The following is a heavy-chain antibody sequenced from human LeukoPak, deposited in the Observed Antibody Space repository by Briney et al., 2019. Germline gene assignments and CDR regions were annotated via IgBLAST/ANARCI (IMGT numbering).Heavy chain of an antibody. Sequence: PSETLSLTCTVSGGSISSSSYYWGWIRQPPGKGLEWIGSIYYSGSTYYNPSLKSRVTISVDASKNQFSLKLSSVTAADTAVYYCARDMSGYYYPYWGQGTLVTVSS. CDR1: GGSISSSSYY. CDR3: ARDMSGYYYPY. J-gene: IGHJ4*02. CDR2: IYYSGST. V-gene: IGHV4-39*07. D-gene: IGHD3-22*01.